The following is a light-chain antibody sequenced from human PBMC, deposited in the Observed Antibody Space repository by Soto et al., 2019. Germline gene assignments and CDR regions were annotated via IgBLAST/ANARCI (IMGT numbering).Light chain of an antibody. J-gene: IGLJ1*01. V-gene: IGLV2-14*03. CDR1: SSDVGSYNY. CDR2: DVS. CDR3: ISYTTISTYV. Sequence: QSVLTQPASVSGSPGQSIAISCTGTSSDVGSYNYVSWYQHHPGKAPKVMIYDVSSRPSGVSNRFSGSKSGNTASLTISGLQAEDEADYYCISYTTISTYVFGTGTKVTDL.